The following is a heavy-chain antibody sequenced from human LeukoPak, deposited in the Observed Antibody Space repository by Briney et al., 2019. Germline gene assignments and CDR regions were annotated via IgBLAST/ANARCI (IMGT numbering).Heavy chain of an antibody. Sequence: GGSLRLSCAASGFTFSSYAMHWARQAPGKGLEWVAVISYDGSNKYYADSVKGRFTISRDNSKNTLYLQMNSLRAEDTAVYYCARDWSGSYDYWGQGTLVTVSS. J-gene: IGHJ4*02. CDR2: ISYDGSNK. V-gene: IGHV3-30-3*01. CDR3: ARDWSGSYDY. CDR1: GFTFSSYA. D-gene: IGHD1-26*01.